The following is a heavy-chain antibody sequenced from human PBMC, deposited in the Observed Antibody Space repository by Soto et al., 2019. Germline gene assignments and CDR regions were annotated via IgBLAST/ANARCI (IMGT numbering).Heavy chain of an antibody. CDR2: FDPEDGET. CDR1: GYTLTELS. CDR3: AGGGGYCSGGSCYRDAFDI. Sequence: GASVNVSCKVSGYTLTELSMHWVRQAPGRGLEWMGGFDPEDGETIYAQKFQGRVTMTEDTSTDTAYMELSSLRSEDTAVYYCAGGGGYCSGGSCYRDAFDIWGQGTMVTV. V-gene: IGHV1-24*01. J-gene: IGHJ3*02. D-gene: IGHD2-15*01.